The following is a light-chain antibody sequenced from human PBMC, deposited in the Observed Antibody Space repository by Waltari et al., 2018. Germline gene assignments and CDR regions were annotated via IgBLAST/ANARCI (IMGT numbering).Light chain of an antibody. Sequence: QSTWAPSTLSASVGDRVTITCRASQSISTWLAWYQQKPGKAPKLLIYKASSLESGVPSRFSGSGFGTEFTLTISSLQPDDFATYYCQQYNTYWTFGQGTKVEIK. V-gene: IGKV1-5*03. CDR3: QQYNTYWT. J-gene: IGKJ1*01. CDR2: KAS. CDR1: QSISTW.